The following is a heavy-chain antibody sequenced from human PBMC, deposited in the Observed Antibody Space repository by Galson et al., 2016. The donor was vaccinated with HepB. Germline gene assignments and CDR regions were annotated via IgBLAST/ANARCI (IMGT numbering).Heavy chain of an antibody. CDR1: GFTFSSFS. Sequence: SLRLSCAASGFTFSSFSMNWVRQAPGKGLEWVSYIGGRSSPVSYAGSVKGRFTISRDNAENSLYLQMNSLRDDDTAVYYCARDLSWGFDSWGQGTLVTVSS. J-gene: IGHJ4*02. V-gene: IGHV3-48*02. CDR2: IGGRSSPV. CDR3: ARDLSWGFDS. D-gene: IGHD6-13*01.